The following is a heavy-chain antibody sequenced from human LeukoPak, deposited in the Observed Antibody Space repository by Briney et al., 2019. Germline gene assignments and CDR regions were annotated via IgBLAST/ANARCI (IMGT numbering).Heavy chain of an antibody. J-gene: IGHJ4*02. CDR1: GFTFSSYA. CDR2: ISSSSSYI. CDR3: AREVVAAQYYFDY. Sequence: GGSLRLSCAASGFTFSSYAMHWVRQAPGKGLEWVSSISSSSSYIYYADSLKGRFTISRDNAKNSLYLQMNSLRAEDTAVYYCAREVVAAQYYFDYWGQGTLVTVSS. V-gene: IGHV3-21*01. D-gene: IGHD2-15*01.